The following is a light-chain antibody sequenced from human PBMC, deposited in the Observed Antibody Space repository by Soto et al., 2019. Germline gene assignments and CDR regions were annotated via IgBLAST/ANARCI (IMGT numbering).Light chain of an antibody. CDR3: QQSYSTPQNT. J-gene: IGKJ2*01. CDR2: AAS. V-gene: IGKV1-39*01. CDR1: QSIRYY. Sequence: DIQMTQSPSSLSASVGERVTITCRASQSIRYYLNWYQQKPGKAPKLLIYAASSLQSGVPSRFSGCGSGTDFTLTISSLQPEDFATYYCQQSYSTPQNTFGQGTKLEIK.